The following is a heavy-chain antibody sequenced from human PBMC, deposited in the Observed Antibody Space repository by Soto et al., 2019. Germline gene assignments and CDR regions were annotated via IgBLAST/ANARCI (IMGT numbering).Heavy chain of an antibody. D-gene: IGHD7-27*01. CDR3: ARKILGSTTRPNYWYFEL. Sequence: EVQVLESGGGLVQPGGSLRLSCAGSGFTFINYAMNWVRQAPGKGLEWVSSISGGGDAAFFPDSVRARFTTSRDNSKNTVTLQMNSLGVDDTAVYYCARKILGSTTRPNYWYFELWGRGTLVTVSS. CDR1: GFTFINYA. J-gene: IGHJ2*01. V-gene: IGHV3-23*01. CDR2: ISGGGDAA.